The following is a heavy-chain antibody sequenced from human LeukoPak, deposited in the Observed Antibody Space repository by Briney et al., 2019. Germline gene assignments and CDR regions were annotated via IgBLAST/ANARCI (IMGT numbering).Heavy chain of an antibody. D-gene: IGHD3-22*01. J-gene: IGHJ4*02. CDR1: GLTFSSYG. CDR3: ARVGGSGYYGSPFDY. Sequence: GGSLRLSCAASGLTFSSYGMHWVRQAPGKGLEWVAVIWYDGSNKYYADSVKGRFTISRDNSKNTLYLQMNSLRAEDTAVYYCARVGGSGYYGSPFDYWGQGTLVTVSS. CDR2: IWYDGSNK. V-gene: IGHV3-33*08.